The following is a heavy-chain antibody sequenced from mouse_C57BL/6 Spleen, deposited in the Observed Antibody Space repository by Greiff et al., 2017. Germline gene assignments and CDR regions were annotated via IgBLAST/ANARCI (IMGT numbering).Heavy chain of an antibody. V-gene: IGHV2-2*01. Sequence: QVQLKQSGPGLVQPSQSLSITCTVSGFSLTSYGVHWVRQSPGKGLEWLGVIWSGGSTDYNAAFISRLSISKDNSKSQVFFKMNSLQADDTAIYYCASIYGYDAWFAYWGQGTLVTVSA. CDR3: ASIYGYDAWFAY. J-gene: IGHJ3*01. D-gene: IGHD2-2*01. CDR2: IWSGGST. CDR1: GFSLTSYG.